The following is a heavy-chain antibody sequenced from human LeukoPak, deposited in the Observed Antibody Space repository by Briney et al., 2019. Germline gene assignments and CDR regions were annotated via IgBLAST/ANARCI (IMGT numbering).Heavy chain of an antibody. CDR1: GFTFSSYG. D-gene: IGHD2-15*01. CDR2: IRYDGSNK. CDR3: ARSGVVVAAKPDY. J-gene: IGHJ4*02. V-gene: IGHV3-30*02. Sequence: GGSLRLSCAASGFTFSSYGMHWVRQAPGKGLEWVAFIRYDGSNKYYADSVKGRFTISRDNSKNTLYLQMNSLRAEDTAVYYCARSGVVVAAKPDYWGQGTLVTVSS.